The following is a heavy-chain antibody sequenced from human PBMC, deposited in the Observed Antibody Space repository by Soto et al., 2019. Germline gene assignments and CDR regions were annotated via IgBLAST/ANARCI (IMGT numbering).Heavy chain of an antibody. J-gene: IGHJ4*02. D-gene: IGHD2-15*01. Sequence: GGSLRLACAASGFTVSSNYMTWVRQAPGKGLEWVSVIYSGGSTNYADSVKGRFTISRGDSKNTLFLQMNSLRAEDTAVYYCATAKLLLPWLFDYWGQGTLVTVSS. CDR2: IYSGGST. V-gene: IGHV3-66*01. CDR1: GFTVSSNY. CDR3: ATAKLLLPWLFDY.